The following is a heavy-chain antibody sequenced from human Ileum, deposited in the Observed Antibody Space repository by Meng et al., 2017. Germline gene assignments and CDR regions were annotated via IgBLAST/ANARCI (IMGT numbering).Heavy chain of an antibody. CDR1: GGSVSTSDYQ. J-gene: IGHJ4*02. Sequence: QLPVSRPGLCRPPETPSLICTVSGGSVSTSDYQWGWIRQPPGKGLEWIGYAGTNYNPSLKSRVTISVDTSKRQFSLKLTSVTAADTAVYYCARDHWGSLDYWGQGILVTVSS. V-gene: IGHV4-61*08. D-gene: IGHD7-27*01. CDR2: AGT. CDR3: ARDHWGSLDY.